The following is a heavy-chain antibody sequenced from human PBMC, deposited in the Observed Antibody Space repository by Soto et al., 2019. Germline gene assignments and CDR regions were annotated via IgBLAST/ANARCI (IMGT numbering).Heavy chain of an antibody. J-gene: IGHJ4*02. Sequence: QLQLQESGSGLVKPSQTLSLTCAVSGGSISSGGYSWSWIRQPPGKGLEWIGYMYHSGSTYYNPSLKSRVTISIDRSKNQFSLXXXXXXXXXXXXXXXXXXXDYXGQGILVTVSS. CDR1: GGSISSGGYS. CDR3: XXXXDY. V-gene: IGHV4-30-2*01. CDR2: MYHSGST.